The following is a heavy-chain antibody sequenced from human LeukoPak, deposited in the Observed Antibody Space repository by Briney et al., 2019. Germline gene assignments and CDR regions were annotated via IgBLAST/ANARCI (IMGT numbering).Heavy chain of an antibody. CDR2: IYSGGST. CDR3: ARLLPYYYDSSGTEGAFDI. D-gene: IGHD3-22*01. J-gene: IGHJ3*02. V-gene: IGHV3-53*04. CDR1: GFTFSSNY. Sequence: GGSLRLSCAASGFTFSSNYMSWVRQAPGKGLEWVSVIYSGGSTYYSDSVKGRFTISRHNSKNTLYLQMNSLRADDTAVYYCARLLPYYYDSSGTEGAFDIWGQGTMVTVSS.